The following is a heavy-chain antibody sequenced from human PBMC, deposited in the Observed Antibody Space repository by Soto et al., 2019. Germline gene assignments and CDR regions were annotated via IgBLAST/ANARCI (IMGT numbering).Heavy chain of an antibody. CDR1: GYTFTGYY. Sequence: QVPLVQSGAEVKKPGASVKVSCKASGYTFTGYYMHWVRQAPGQGLEWMGWINPNSGGTNYAQKFQGRVTMTRDTSISTAYMELSRLRSDDTAVYYCARPGGGYSGYGSWDYGMDVWGQGTTVTVSS. J-gene: IGHJ6*02. D-gene: IGHD5-12*01. V-gene: IGHV1-2*02. CDR3: ARPGGGYSGYGSWDYGMDV. CDR2: INPNSGGT.